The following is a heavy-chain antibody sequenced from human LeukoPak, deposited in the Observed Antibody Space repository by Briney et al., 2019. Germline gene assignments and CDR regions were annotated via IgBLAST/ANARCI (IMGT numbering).Heavy chain of an antibody. V-gene: IGHV3-11*01. CDR1: GFTFSDYY. CDR2: ISSSGNVI. Sequence: GGSLGLSCAASGFTFSDYYMSWFRQAPGKGLEWVSYISSSGNVIYYADSVKGRFTISRDNARNSLYLQMSSLRAEDTALYYCARDSTAILFSGASDIWGQGTMVTVSS. CDR3: ARDSTAILFSGASDI. D-gene: IGHD2/OR15-2a*01. J-gene: IGHJ3*02.